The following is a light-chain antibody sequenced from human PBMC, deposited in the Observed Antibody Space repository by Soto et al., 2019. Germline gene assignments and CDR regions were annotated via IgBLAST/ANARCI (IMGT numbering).Light chain of an antibody. J-gene: IGKJ5*01. CDR3: QQYENLPT. CDR2: DAS. CDR1: QHITNY. Sequence: DIQMTQSPSSLSASGGDRVTITCQASQHITNYLNWYQQKPGRAPKLLIYDASNLEAGVPARFRGSGSGTDFTFTISRLQPEDIATYYCQQYENLPTFGQGTRLEIK. V-gene: IGKV1-33*01.